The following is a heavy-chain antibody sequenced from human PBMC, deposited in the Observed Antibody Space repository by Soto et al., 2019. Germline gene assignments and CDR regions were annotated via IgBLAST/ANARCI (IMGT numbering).Heavy chain of an antibody. Sequence: QVQLYQWGAGLLKPSETLSLTCAVYGESFSAYYWTWIRQPPGKGLEWIGEINHSGSTKYNPSLRSRVTVSVDTSKHQFSLKLSSVTAADTAIYYCARAREVVAARNYYYGMDVWGQGTTVTVSS. CDR1: GESFSAYY. CDR3: ARAREVVAARNYYYGMDV. D-gene: IGHD2-15*01. J-gene: IGHJ6*02. V-gene: IGHV4-34*01. CDR2: INHSGST.